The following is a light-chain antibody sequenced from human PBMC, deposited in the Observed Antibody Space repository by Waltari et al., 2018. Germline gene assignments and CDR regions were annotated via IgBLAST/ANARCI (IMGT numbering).Light chain of an antibody. CDR2: KSD. CDR1: RDNIGSIY. Sequence: QSVLTQPPSVSGTPGQRVFISCSGVRDNIGSIYVSWYQQLPATAPKLLIYKSDQRPSGVPDRFSGSKSGTSASLAISGLRSEDEADYFCAAWDGSLSGWVFGGGTKLTVL. V-gene: IGLV1-47*01. CDR3: AAWDGSLSGWV. J-gene: IGLJ3*02.